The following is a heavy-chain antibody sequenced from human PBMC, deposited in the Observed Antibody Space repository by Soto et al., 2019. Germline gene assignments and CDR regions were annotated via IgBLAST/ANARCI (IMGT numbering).Heavy chain of an antibody. Sequence: QVRLVQSGAEVKKPGSSANVSCKASGGTFSTYVITWVRQAPGQGLEWMGGIIPFFGTINYAQKCQGRVTITADESTTTAYMELSSLRAEDTAMYYCARGSSGVMSHWGQGTLVTVSS. V-gene: IGHV1-69*01. D-gene: IGHD6-19*01. CDR1: GGTFSTYV. CDR2: IIPFFGTI. J-gene: IGHJ4*02. CDR3: ARGSSGVMSH.